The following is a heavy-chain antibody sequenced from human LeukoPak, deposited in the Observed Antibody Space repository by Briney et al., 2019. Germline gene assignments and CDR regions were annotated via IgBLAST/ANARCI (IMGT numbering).Heavy chain of an antibody. CDR3: AKNNWFDP. Sequence: SETLSLTCTVSGGSVNSGGYYWTRIRQHPGKGLEWLGYIYYSGRTYYNPSLKSRITISLDTSKNQFSLNLTSVTAADTAVYYCAKNNWFDPWGQGTLVSVSS. V-gene: IGHV4-31*03. CDR1: GGSVNSGGYY. J-gene: IGHJ5*02. CDR2: IYYSGRT.